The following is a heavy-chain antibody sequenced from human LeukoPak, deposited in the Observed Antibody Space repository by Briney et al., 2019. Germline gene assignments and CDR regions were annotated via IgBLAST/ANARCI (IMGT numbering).Heavy chain of an antibody. CDR1: GGSISSYY. V-gene: IGHV4-59*01. J-gene: IGHJ6*02. D-gene: IGHD6-13*01. CDR3: ARWYSSSWYGMDV. CDR2: IYYSGST. Sequence: PSETLSLTCTVSGGSISSYYWSWIRQPPGKGLEWIGYIYYSGSTNYNPSLKSRVTISVDTSKNQFSLKLSSVTAADTAVYYCARWYSSSWYGMDVWGQGTTVTVSS.